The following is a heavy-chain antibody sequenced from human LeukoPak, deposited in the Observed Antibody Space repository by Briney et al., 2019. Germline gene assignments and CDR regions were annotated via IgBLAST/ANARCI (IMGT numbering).Heavy chain of an antibody. Sequence: ASVKVSCKVSGYTLTELSMHWVRQAPGKGLEWMGGFDPGDGETIYAQKFQGRVTMTEDTSTDTAYMELSSLRSDDTAVYYCATDSNYYDSSGYYTSLDYWGQGTLVTVSS. CDR3: ATDSNYYDSSGYYTSLDY. D-gene: IGHD3-22*01. CDR2: FDPGDGET. CDR1: GYTLTELS. V-gene: IGHV1-24*01. J-gene: IGHJ4*02.